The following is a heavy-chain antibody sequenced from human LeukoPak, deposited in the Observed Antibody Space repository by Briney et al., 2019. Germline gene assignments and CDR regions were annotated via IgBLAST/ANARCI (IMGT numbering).Heavy chain of an antibody. CDR3: ARDLGIQLWGNWYFDL. V-gene: IGHV3-64*01. CDR1: GFTFSNFA. Sequence: GGSLRLSCAASGFTFSNFAIHWVRQAPGKGLEFVSGIRSTGDSTYYANSAKGRFTISRDNSKNTLYLQMVSLRAEDMAVYYCARDLGIQLWGNWYFDLWGRGTLVTISS. D-gene: IGHD5-18*01. CDR2: IRSTGDST. J-gene: IGHJ2*01.